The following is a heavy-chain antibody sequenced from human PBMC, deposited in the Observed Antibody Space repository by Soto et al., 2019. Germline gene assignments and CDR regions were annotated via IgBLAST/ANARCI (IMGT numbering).Heavy chain of an antibody. CDR1: GYSFTSYW. J-gene: IGHJ5*02. V-gene: IGHV5-51*01. CDR2: IYPGDSDT. Sequence: GESLKISWKGSGYSFTSYWIGWVRQMPGKGLEWMGIIYPGDSDTRYSPSFQGQVTISADKSISTAYLQWSSLKASDTAMYYCARPMDCSGGSCYGFIDPWGQGTLVTVS. CDR3: ARPMDCSGGSCYGFIDP. D-gene: IGHD2-15*01.